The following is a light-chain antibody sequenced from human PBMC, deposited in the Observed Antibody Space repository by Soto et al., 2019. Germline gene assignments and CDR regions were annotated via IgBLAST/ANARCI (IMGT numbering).Light chain of an antibody. J-gene: IGKJ1*01. CDR1: QSVSSSY. CDR2: GAS. Sequence: EIVLTQSPGTLSLSPGERATLSCRASQSVSSSYLAWYQQKPGQAPRLLIHGASTRATGFPARFSGSGSGTDFTLTISSLQSEDFAVYYCQQYNNWPWTFGQGTKVDI. CDR3: QQYNNWPWT. V-gene: IGKV3-15*01.